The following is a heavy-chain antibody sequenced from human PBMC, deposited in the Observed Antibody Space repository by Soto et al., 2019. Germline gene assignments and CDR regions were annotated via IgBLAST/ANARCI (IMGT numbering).Heavy chain of an antibody. J-gene: IGHJ3*02. CDR2: IYYSGST. CDR3: ARQRKADAFDI. Sequence: QVQLQESGPGLVKPSETLSLTCTVSGGSISSYYWSWIRQPPGKGMEWIGYIYYSGSTNYNPSRKSRVTISVDTSKNQFTLKLSSVTAADTAVYYCARQRKADAFDIWGQGTMVTVSS. V-gene: IGHV4-59*08. CDR1: GGSISSYY.